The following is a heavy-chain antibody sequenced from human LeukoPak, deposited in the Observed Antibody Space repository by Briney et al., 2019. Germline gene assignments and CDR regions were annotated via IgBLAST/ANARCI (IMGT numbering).Heavy chain of an antibody. CDR1: GITFSGYW. Sequence: GGSLRLSCAASGITFSGYWMHWVRQAPGKGLMWVSRINSVGSSTSYADSVEGRFTISRDNAKNTLYLQMNSLRAEDTAVYYCARGTEYSSGWYGYWGQGTLVTVSS. J-gene: IGHJ4*02. V-gene: IGHV3-74*01. CDR3: ARGTEYSSGWYGY. CDR2: INSVGSST. D-gene: IGHD6-19*01.